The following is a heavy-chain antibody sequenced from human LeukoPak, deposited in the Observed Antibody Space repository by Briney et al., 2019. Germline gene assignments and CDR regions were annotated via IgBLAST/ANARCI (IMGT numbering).Heavy chain of an antibody. D-gene: IGHD6-13*01. CDR1: GGSFSGYY. CDR2: INHSGST. V-gene: IGHV4-34*01. Sequence: PSETLSLTCAVYGGSFSGYYWSWIRQPPGKGLEWIGEINHSGSTNYNPSLKSRVTISVDTSKNQFSLKLSSVTAADTAVYYCASLEDSSSWSSPNDYWGQGTLVTVSS. J-gene: IGHJ4*02. CDR3: ASLEDSSSWSSPNDY.